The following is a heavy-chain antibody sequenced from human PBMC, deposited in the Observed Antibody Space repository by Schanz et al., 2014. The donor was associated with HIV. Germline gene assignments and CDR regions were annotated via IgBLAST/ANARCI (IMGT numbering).Heavy chain of an antibody. V-gene: IGHV4-30-4*01. CDR3: ARAGSYGSGSNFDY. Sequence: QVQLQESGPGLVKPSQTLSLTCNVSGGSISSGDYYWSWIRQAPGKGLEWIGYIYYSGSTYYNPSLKSRVTMAVDTSENHFSLKLSSATVADTAVYYCARAGSYGSGSNFDYWGQGTLVTVSS. D-gene: IGHD3-10*01. CDR2: IYYSGST. J-gene: IGHJ4*02. CDR1: GGSISSGDYY.